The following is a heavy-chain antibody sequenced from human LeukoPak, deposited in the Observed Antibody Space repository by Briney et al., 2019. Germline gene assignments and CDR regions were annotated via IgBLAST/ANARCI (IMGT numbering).Heavy chain of an antibody. V-gene: IGHV3-30*18. CDR2: ISYDGSTK. Sequence: GGSLRLSCAASGFIFSNYGMHWVRQAPGKGLEWVAVISYDGSTKYHADSVKGRFTISRDNSKNTLYLQMNSLRAEDTAVYYCAKDAPPQVGYCSSTSCPGSYYYGMDVWGQGTTVTVSS. J-gene: IGHJ6*02. D-gene: IGHD2-2*01. CDR1: GFIFSNYG. CDR3: AKDAPPQVGYCSSTSCPGSYYYGMDV.